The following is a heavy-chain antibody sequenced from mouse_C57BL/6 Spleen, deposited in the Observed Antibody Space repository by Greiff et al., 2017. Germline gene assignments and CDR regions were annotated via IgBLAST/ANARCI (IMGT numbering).Heavy chain of an antibody. J-gene: IGHJ1*03. Sequence: QVQLQPSGAELVKPGASVKISCKASGYAFSSYWMNWVKQRPGKGLAWIGQIYPGDGDTNYNGKFKGRATLTADKSSSTAYMPLSSLTSEDSAVYFCASQHYGSSYAYFDVGGTGTTVTVSS. CDR2: IYPGDGDT. CDR1: GYAFSSYW. D-gene: IGHD1-1*01. V-gene: IGHV1-80*01. CDR3: ASQHYGSSYAYFDV.